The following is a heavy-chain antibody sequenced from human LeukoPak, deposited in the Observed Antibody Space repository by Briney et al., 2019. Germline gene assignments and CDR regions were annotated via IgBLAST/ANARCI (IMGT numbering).Heavy chain of an antibody. CDR3: ARAPVATDAFDI. CDR2: ISGYNGNT. V-gene: IGHV1-18*01. Sequence: ASVKVSCKASGYTFTSYGISWVRQAPGQGLEWMGWISGYNGNTNYAQKLQGRVTMTTDTSTSTAYMELRSLRSDDTAVYYCARAPVATDAFDIRGQGTMVTVSS. CDR1: GYTFTSYG. D-gene: IGHD6-19*01. J-gene: IGHJ3*02.